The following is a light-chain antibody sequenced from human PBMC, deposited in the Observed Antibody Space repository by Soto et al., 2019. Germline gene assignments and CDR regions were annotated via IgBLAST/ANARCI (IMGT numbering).Light chain of an antibody. CDR1: QSVRSS. CDR3: QQRSNWPREVT. V-gene: IGKV3-11*01. Sequence: EIVLTQSPDTLSLSPGERATLSCRASQSVRSSLAWYQQKPGQAPRLLIYDASNRATGIPARFSGSGSGTGFPLTITGLEPEGFAVYYCQQRSNWPREVTFGPGNKVDIK. J-gene: IGKJ3*01. CDR2: DAS.